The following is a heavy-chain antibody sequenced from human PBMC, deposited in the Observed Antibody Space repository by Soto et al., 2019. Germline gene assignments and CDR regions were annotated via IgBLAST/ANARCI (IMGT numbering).Heavy chain of an antibody. CDR3: AKDVGYGDYEYYYYMDV. CDR1: GFTFSSYG. CDR2: ISYDGSNK. V-gene: IGHV3-30*18. Sequence: GGSLRLSCAASGFTFSSYGMHWVRQAPGKGLEWVAVISYDGSNKYYADSVKGRFTISRDNSKNTLYLQMNSLRAEDTAVYHCAKDVGYGDYEYYYYMDVWGKGTTVTVSS. D-gene: IGHD4-17*01. J-gene: IGHJ6*03.